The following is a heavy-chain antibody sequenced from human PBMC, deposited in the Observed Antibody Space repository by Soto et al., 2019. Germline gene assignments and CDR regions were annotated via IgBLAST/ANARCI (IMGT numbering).Heavy chain of an antibody. D-gene: IGHD3-10*01. CDR1: GFSLSTSGVG. Sequence: QGTLKESGPTLAKPTKTLTLTCSFSGFSLSTSGVGVGWIRQSPGKALEWLALIDWSGDEHYSPSLNSRLSIIKAPAKTHVVLIITDMDHVDISTDDSVRGLSTLPSFAFDFWGQGTMVTVSS. J-gene: IGHJ3*01. CDR3: VRGLSTLPSFAFDF. CDR2: IDWSGDE. V-gene: IGHV2-5*01.